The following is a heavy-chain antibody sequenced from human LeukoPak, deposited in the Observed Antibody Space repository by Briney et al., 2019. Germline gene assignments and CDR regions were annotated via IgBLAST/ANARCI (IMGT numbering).Heavy chain of an antibody. CDR1: GGTFSSYA. Sequence: SVKVSCTASGGTFSSYAISWVRQAPGQGLEWMGGIIPIFGTANYAQRFQGRVTITADESTSTAYMELSSLRSEDTAVYYCARAPSEWLRVDNWFDPWGQRTLVTVSS. D-gene: IGHD5-12*01. CDR3: ARAPSEWLRVDNWFDP. J-gene: IGHJ5*02. CDR2: IIPIFGTA. V-gene: IGHV1-69*13.